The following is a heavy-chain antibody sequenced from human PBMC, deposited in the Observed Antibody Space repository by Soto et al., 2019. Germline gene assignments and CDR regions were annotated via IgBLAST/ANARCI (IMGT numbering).Heavy chain of an antibody. Sequence: HPGGSLRLSCATSGFSFSTYALNWVRQAPGKGLERVSTISNSGGSTYYADSVTGRFTISRDNSKNTLYLQMNSLRAEDTALYYCARDPLTGFADYWGPGTLVTVSS. D-gene: IGHD3-9*01. CDR1: GFSFSTYA. CDR3: ARDPLTGFADY. CDR2: ISNSGGST. V-gene: IGHV3-23*01. J-gene: IGHJ4*02.